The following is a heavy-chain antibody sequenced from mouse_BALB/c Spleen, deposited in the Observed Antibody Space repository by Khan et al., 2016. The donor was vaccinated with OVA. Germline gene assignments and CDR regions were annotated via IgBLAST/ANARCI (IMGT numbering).Heavy chain of an antibody. CDR2: INPSNGYT. Sequence: QIQLVQSGAELARPGASVKMSCKASGYTFTSYTIHWIKKRPGQGLEWIGYINPSNGYTNYNQKFKDKATLTTDKSSTTAYLQLNSLKSDDSAVYTCVRDGAYHRNDGWFAYWGQGTLVTVSA. V-gene: IGHV1-4*01. J-gene: IGHJ3*01. D-gene: IGHD2-14*01. CDR3: VRDGAYHRNDGWFAY. CDR1: GYTFTSYT.